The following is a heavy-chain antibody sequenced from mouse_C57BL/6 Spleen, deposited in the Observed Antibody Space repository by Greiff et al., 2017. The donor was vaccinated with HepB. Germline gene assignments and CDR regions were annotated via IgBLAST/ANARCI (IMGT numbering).Heavy chain of an antibody. Sequence: QVQLQQPGAELVKPGASVKLSCKASGYTFTSYWMQWVKQRPGQGLEWIGEIDPSDSYTNYNQKFKGKATLTVDTSSSTAYMQLSSLTSEDSAVYYCARRGGAIGYWGQGTSVTVSS. CDR3: ARRGGAIGY. CDR2: IDPSDSYT. J-gene: IGHJ4*01. CDR1: GYTFTSYW. V-gene: IGHV1-50*01.